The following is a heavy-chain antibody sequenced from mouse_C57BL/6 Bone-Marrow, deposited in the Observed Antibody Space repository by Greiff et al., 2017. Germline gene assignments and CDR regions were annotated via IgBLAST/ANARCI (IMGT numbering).Heavy chain of an antibody. CDR3: AGYFDV. CDR2: IHPNSGST. Sequence: QVQLQQPGAELVKPGASVKLSCKASGYTFTSYWMHWVKQRPGQGLEWIGMIHPNSGSTNYNEKFKSKATLTVDKSSSTAYMQLSSLAYEGAAVYYCAGYFDVWGTGTTVTVSS. CDR1: GYTFTSYW. V-gene: IGHV1-64*01. J-gene: IGHJ1*03.